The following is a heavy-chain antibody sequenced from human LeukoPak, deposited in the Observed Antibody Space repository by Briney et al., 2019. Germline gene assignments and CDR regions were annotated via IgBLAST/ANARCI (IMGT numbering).Heavy chain of an antibody. Sequence: GASVKVSCKASGYTFTSYYMHWVRQAPGQGLEWMGIINPSGGSTSYAQKFQGRVTITADESTSTAYMELSSLRSEDTAVYYCARALLPAGRSGGSWPRVSGYYYYGMDVWGQGTTVTVSS. J-gene: IGHJ6*02. D-gene: IGHD2-15*01. CDR2: INPSGGST. CDR1: GYTFTSYY. CDR3: ARALLPAGRSGGSWPRVSGYYYYGMDV. V-gene: IGHV1-46*01.